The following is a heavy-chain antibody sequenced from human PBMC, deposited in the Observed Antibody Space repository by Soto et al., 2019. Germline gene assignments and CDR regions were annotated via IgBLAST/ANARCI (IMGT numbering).Heavy chain of an antibody. CDR2: IYYRGST. J-gene: IGHJ2*01. CDR1: GGSISSYY. Sequence: QVQLQESGPGLVKPSETLSLTCTVSGGSISSYYWSWIRQPPGKGLEWIGYIYYRGSTNYNPSLKCLVPISVDTSKNQFSLKLSSLTAADTAMYYCARFNWYFDLWGRGTLVTVSS. V-gene: IGHV4-59*01. CDR3: ARFNWYFDL.